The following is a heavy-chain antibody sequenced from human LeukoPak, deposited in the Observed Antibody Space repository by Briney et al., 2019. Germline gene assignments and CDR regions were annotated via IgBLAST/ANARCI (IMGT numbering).Heavy chain of an antibody. D-gene: IGHD6-25*01. CDR2: ISSSGST. CDR3: AAERRTFWYLDF. Sequence: GGSLRLSCAASEFTLSNYVVNWVRQAPGKGLQWVSGISSSGSTYYADSVKGRFTISTDNSRNTVHLQMNSLRDADTAIYYCAAERRTFWYLDFWGRGTHVTVSS. V-gene: IGHV3-23*01. CDR1: EFTLSNYV. J-gene: IGHJ2*01.